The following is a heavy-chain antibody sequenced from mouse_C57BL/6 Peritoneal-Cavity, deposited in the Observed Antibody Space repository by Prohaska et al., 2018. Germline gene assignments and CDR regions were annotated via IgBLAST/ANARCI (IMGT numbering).Heavy chain of an antibody. CDR2: IDPSDSYT. D-gene: IGHD1-1*01. CDR3: ARLDGHFDY. CDR1: GYTFTSYW. Sequence: QVQLQQPGAELVMPGASVKLSCKASGYTFTSYWMHWVKQRPGQGLEWIGEIDPSDSYTNYNQKFKGNATLTVDKSSSTAYMQLSSLTSEDSAVYYCARLDGHFDYWGQGTTLTVSS. V-gene: IGHV1-69*01. J-gene: IGHJ2*01.